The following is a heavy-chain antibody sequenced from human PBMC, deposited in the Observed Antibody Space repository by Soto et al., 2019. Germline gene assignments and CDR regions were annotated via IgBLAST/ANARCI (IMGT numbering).Heavy chain of an antibody. Sequence: EVQLLESGGGLVQPGGSLRLSCAASGFTFDNYAMSWVRQAPGKGLEWVSGIGGSGVTTYYAHSVKGRFTISRDNSKNTLELPIKHLRAEDTAVYYCAKEPLNSPCTWFGPWGQGTLVTVSS. J-gene: IGHJ5*02. V-gene: IGHV3-23*01. D-gene: IGHD4-4*01. CDR2: IGGSGVTT. CDR1: GFTFDNYA. CDR3: AKEPLNSPCTWFGP.